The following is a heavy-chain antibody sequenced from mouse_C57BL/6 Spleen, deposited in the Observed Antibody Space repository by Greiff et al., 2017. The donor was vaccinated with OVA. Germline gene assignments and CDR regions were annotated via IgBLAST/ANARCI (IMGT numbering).Heavy chain of an antibody. CDR2: ISNGGGST. Sequence: EVQLQQSGGGLVQPGGSLKLSCAASGFTFSDYYMYWVRQTPEKRLEWVAYISNGGGSTYYPDTVKGRFTISRDNAKNTLYLQMSRLKSEDTAMYYCARRVLLSTGAMDYWGQGTSVTVSS. CDR3: ARRVLLSTGAMDY. J-gene: IGHJ4*01. D-gene: IGHD1-1*01. V-gene: IGHV5-12*01. CDR1: GFTFSDYY.